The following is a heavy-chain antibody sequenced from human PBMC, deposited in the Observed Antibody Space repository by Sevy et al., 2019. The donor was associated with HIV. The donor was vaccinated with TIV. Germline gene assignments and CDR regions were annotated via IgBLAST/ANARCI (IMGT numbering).Heavy chain of an antibody. D-gene: IGHD2-15*01. Sequence: ASVKVSCKASGYTFTSYGITWVRQAPGQGLEWMGWISALNGDTNYAQRLQGRVTMTTDTSTSTAYMELRSLRSDDTAVYYCARAYCSGGRCYSLAYWGQGTLVTFSS. CDR1: GYTFTSYG. CDR3: ARAYCSGGRCYSLAY. V-gene: IGHV1-18*01. CDR2: ISALNGDT. J-gene: IGHJ4*02.